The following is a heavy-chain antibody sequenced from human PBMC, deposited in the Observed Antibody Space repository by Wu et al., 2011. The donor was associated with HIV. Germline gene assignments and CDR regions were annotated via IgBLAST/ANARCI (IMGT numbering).Heavy chain of an antibody. V-gene: IGHV3-30*02. J-gene: IGHJ4*02. CDR1: GFRLSSYG. CDR2: IRYDESRK. Sequence: QVQLVESGRRGPAGVLRLSCATSGFRLSSYGMHWVRQAPGKGLEWVAFIRYDESRKSYADFVQGRFTISRDTSDSTLYLQMNSLRTEDTALYYCAKDYRLRGTHYFDYWGQGALVTVSS. CDR3: AKDYRLRGTHYFDY. D-gene: IGHD3-16*01.